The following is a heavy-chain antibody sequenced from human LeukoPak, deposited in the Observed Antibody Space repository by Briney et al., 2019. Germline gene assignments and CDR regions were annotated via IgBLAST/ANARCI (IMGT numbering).Heavy chain of an antibody. Sequence: GASVKVSCKASGGTFSSYAISWVRQAPGQGLEWMGGIIPIFGTANYAQKFQGRVTITADESTSTAYMELSSLRSEDTAVYYCARDEVGGGSSLGLDWGQGTLVTVSS. D-gene: IGHD2-15*01. CDR2: IIPIFGTA. J-gene: IGHJ4*02. V-gene: IGHV1-69*13. CDR3: ARDEVGGGSSLGLD. CDR1: GGTFSSYA.